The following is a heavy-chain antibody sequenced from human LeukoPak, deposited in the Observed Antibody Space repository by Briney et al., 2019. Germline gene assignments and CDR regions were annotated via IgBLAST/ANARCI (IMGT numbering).Heavy chain of an antibody. CDR3: ARVLGYDSSGYYRGYFDY. J-gene: IGHJ4*02. CDR1: GFTVSNNY. Sequence: PGGSLRLSCAASGFTVSNNYMSWGRQAPGKGLEWVSVIYSAGTTYYADSVKGRFTISRQNPENTLFLQMNSLRAEDTAVYYCARVLGYDSSGYYRGYFDYWGQGTLVTVSS. V-gene: IGHV3-53*04. CDR2: IYSAGTT. D-gene: IGHD3-22*01.